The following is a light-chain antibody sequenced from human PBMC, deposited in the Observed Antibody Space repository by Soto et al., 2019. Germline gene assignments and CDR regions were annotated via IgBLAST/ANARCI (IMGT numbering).Light chain of an antibody. CDR3: SSYAGSNTVV. Sequence: QSALTQPPSASGSPGQSVTISCTGTSSDVGGYKFVSWYQQHPGKAPKLMIYEVSKRPSGVPDRFSGSKSGNTASLTASGLQAEDEADYYCSSYAGSNTVVFGGGTKLTVL. V-gene: IGLV2-8*01. J-gene: IGLJ2*01. CDR2: EVS. CDR1: SSDVGGYKF.